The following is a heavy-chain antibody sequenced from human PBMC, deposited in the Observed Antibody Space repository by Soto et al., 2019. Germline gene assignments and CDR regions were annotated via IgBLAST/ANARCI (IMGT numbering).Heavy chain of an antibody. D-gene: IGHD2-2*01. CDR3: AKYRLQYCNSTSYYGLDY. J-gene: IGHJ4*02. V-gene: IGHV3-23*01. CDR2: ISGSGGST. Sequence: EVQLLESGGGLVQPGGSLSLSCAASGFTFSSDAMSWVRQAPGKGLEWVSAISGSGGSTYYADSVKGRFTIARDNTKNTLYLQMSCLRADDTAVYYRAKYRLQYCNSTSYYGLDYRGQGTTDADSS. CDR1: GFTFSSDA.